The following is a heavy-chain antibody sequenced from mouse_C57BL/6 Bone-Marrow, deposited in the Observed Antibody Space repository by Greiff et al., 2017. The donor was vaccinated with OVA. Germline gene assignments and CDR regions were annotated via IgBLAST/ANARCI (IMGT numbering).Heavy chain of an antibody. CDR1: GFTFSDFY. CDR3: ARDGAQATRAMDY. V-gene: IGHV7-1*01. D-gene: IGHD3-2*02. J-gene: IGHJ4*01. Sequence: EVKLVESGGGLVQSGRSLRLSCATSGFTFSDFYMEWVRQAPGKGLEWIAASRNKANDYTSEYSASVKGRFIVSRDTSQSILYRQMNALRAEDTAICYCARDGAQATRAMDYWGQGTSVTVSS. CDR2: SRNKANDYTS.